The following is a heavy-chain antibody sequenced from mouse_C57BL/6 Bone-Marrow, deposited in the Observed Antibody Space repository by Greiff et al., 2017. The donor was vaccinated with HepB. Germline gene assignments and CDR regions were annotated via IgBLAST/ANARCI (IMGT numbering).Heavy chain of an antibody. J-gene: IGHJ3*01. CDR2: IYPRSGNN. Sequence: VQLQQSGAELARPGASVKLSCKASGYTFTSYGISWVKQSTGQGLEWIGEIYPRSGNNYYNEKFKGKATLTADKSSSTAYMELRSLTSEDSAVYFCARLGITTVVAPGFAYWGQGTLVTVSA. CDR3: ARLGITTVVAPGFAY. V-gene: IGHV1-81*01. CDR1: GYTFTSYG. D-gene: IGHD1-1*01.